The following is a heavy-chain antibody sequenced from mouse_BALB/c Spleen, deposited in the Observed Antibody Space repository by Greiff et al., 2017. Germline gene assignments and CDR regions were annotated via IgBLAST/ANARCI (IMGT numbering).Heavy chain of an antibody. CDR1: GYSFTGYF. V-gene: IGHV1-20*02. CDR3: AVYYGYDDYAMDY. D-gene: IGHD2-2*01. CDR2: INPYNGYT. J-gene: IGHJ4*01. Sequence: VQLQQSGPELVKPGASVKISCKASGYSFTGYFMNWVMQSHGKSLEWIGRINPYNGYTFYNQKFKGKATLTVDKSSSTAHMELRSLASEDSAVYYCAVYYGYDDYAMDYWGQGTSVTVSA.